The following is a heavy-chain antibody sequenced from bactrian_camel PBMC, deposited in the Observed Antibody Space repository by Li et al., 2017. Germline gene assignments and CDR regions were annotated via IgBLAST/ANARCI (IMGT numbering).Heavy chain of an antibody. D-gene: IGHD3*01. Sequence: VQLVESGGGSVQAGGSLTLSCAVSGYGYDYQYMAWFRQAPGKEREGVAIIYTRGTSTYYADSVKGRFTISQDNAKKTVYLQMNSLKTNDTAVYYCAGDVCVGGNHWGQGTQVTVS. J-gene: IGHJ4*01. V-gene: IGHV3S63*01. CDR3: AGDVCVGGNH. CDR1: GYGYDYQY. CDR2: IYTRGTST.